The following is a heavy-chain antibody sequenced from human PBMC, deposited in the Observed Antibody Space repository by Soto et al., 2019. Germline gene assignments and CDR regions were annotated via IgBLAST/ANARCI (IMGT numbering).Heavy chain of an antibody. CDR3: ARVDGNHWNPRNGFDM. CDR1: GFTFSSYG. J-gene: IGHJ3*02. CDR2: ISYDGSNK. D-gene: IGHD1-1*01. Sequence: PXESLRLSCAASGFTFSSYGMHGVRQAPGKGLEWVAVISYDGSNKYYADSVKGRFTISRDNSKNTLYLQMNSLRAEDTAVYYCARVDGNHWNPRNGFDMWGQGTMVTVSS. V-gene: IGHV3-30*03.